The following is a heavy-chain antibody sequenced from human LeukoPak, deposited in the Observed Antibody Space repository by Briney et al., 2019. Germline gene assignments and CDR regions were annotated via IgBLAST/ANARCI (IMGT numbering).Heavy chain of an antibody. V-gene: IGHV3-21*01. CDR3: ARGYDILTGYFY. CDR2: ISSSSSYI. CDR1: GFTFSSYS. Sequence: GGSLRLSCAASGFTFSSYSMNWVRQAPGKGLEWVSSISSSSSYIYYADSVKGRFTISRDNAKNSLYLQMNSLRAEDTAVYYCARGYDILTGYFYWGQGTLVTASS. D-gene: IGHD3-9*01. J-gene: IGHJ4*02.